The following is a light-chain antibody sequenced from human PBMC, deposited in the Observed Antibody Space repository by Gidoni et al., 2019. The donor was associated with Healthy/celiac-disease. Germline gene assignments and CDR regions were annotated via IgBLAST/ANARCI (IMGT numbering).Light chain of an antibody. J-gene: IGKJ4*01. CDR1: QTISSY. Sequence: DIQMTQSPSSLSASVGDRVTITCRASQTISSYLNWYLQKPGKAPQLLIYASSSLQSGVPSRFSGSGSGTDFTLTISRLQPEDFATYYCQQSYSTPPLTCGGGTKVEIK. CDR2: ASS. CDR3: QQSYSTPPLT. V-gene: IGKV1-39*01.